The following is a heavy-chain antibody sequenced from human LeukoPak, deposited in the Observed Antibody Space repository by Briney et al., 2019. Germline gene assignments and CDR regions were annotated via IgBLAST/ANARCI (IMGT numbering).Heavy chain of an antibody. D-gene: IGHD6-19*01. V-gene: IGHV3-53*01. Sequence: PGGPLRLSCAASGFTVSSNYMSWVRQAPGKGLEWVSVIYRGGSTYYADSVKGRFTISRDNSKNTLYLQMNSLRAEDTAVYYCASHLSGVSVAAFDYWGQGTLVTVSS. CDR1: GFTVSSNY. CDR2: IYRGGST. J-gene: IGHJ4*02. CDR3: ASHLSGVSVAAFDY.